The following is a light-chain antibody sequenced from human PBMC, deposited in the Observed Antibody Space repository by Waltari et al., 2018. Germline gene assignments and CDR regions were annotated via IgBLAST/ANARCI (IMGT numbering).Light chain of an antibody. V-gene: IGKV3-15*01. CDR3: QQYNNWPPMYT. Sequence: ETVMTQSPATLSVSPGERATLSCRASQSVSSNLAWYQQKPGQDHRLLIYGASTRATGIPARFSGIVSGTEFTLTISSLQSEDFAVYYCQQYNNWPPMYTFGQGTKLEI. J-gene: IGKJ2*01. CDR2: GAS. CDR1: QSVSSN.